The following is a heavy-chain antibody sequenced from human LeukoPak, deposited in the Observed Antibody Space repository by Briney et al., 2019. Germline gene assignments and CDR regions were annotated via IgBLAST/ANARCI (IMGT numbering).Heavy chain of an antibody. Sequence: ASVKVSCKASGGTFSSYAISWVRQAPGQGLEWMGRIIPIFGTANYAQKFQGRVTITTDESTSTAYMELSSLRSEDTAVYYCATRGYYYYMDAWGKGTTVTASS. J-gene: IGHJ6*03. CDR3: ATRGYYYYMDA. D-gene: IGHD5-12*01. V-gene: IGHV1-69*05. CDR2: IIPIFGTA. CDR1: GGTFSSYA.